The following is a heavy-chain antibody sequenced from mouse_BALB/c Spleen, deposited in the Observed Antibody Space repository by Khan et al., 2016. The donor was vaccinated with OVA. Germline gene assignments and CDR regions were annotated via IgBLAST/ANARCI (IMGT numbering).Heavy chain of an antibody. J-gene: IGHJ3*01. Sequence: VQLQESGPGLLQPSQSLSITCTVSGFSLNTYGIHWIRQSQGKGLEWLGVIRSGGSTDYNGAFISRLNITKDNSKSQVFFKMYSLQADDTAMYYCARNSYMYDFTYWGQGTLVTVSA. V-gene: IGHV2-2*01. CDR2: IRSGGST. CDR3: ARNSYMYDFTY. D-gene: IGHD2-14*01. CDR1: GFSLNTYG.